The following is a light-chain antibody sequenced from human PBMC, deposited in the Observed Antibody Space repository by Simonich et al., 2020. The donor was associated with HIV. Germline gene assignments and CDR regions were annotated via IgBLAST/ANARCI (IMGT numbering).Light chain of an antibody. J-gene: IGLJ3*02. V-gene: IGLV1-40*01. CDR3: QSYDSSLSGV. CDR1: SSNIGAGFD. Sequence: QSVLTQPPSVSGAPGQRVPISCTGCSSNIGAGFDVHWYQHLPGTAPKLLNYSNNNRPSGVPDRFSGSKSGTSASLAITGLQAEDEADYYCQSYDSSLSGVFGGGTKLTVL. CDR2: SNN.